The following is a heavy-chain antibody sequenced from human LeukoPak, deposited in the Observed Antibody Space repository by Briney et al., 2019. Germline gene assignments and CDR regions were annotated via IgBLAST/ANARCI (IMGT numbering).Heavy chain of an antibody. J-gene: IGHJ5*02. CDR3: ATDLGQQLVRWFDP. CDR2: FDPEDGET. D-gene: IGHD6-13*01. V-gene: IGHV1-24*01. CDR1: GYTLTELS. Sequence: ASVKVSCKVSGYTLTELSMHWVRQAPGKGLEWMGGFDPEDGETIYAQKFQGRVTMTEDTSTDTAYMELSSLRSEDTAVYYCATDLGQQLVRWFDPWGRGTLVAVSS.